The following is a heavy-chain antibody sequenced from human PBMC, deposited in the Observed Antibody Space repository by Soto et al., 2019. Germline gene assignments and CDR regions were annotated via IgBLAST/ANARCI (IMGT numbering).Heavy chain of an antibody. CDR3: AREGVNSSGYLLYLDY. V-gene: IGHV4-34*01. CDR1: GGSFSGCY. J-gene: IGHJ4*02. D-gene: IGHD3-22*01. Sequence: SETLSLTCAVYGGSFSGCYWSWIRQPPGKGLEWIGEINHSGSTNYDPSLKSRVTISVDTSKNQFSLKLSSVTAADTAVYYCAREGVNSSGYLLYLDYWGQGTLVTVSS. CDR2: INHSGST.